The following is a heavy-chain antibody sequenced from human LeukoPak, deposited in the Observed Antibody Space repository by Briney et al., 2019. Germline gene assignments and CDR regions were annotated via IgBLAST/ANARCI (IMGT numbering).Heavy chain of an antibody. CDR1: GFTVSSNY. D-gene: IGHD6-6*01. CDR2: ISSSSSSI. Sequence: GGSLRLSCAASGFTVSSNYMSWVRQAPGKGPEWVSYISSSSSSIYYADSVKGRFTISRDNVKKSLYLQMNSLRAEDTAVYYCVTAFSTSSSYCWGQGTLVTVSS. V-gene: IGHV3-48*01. J-gene: IGHJ4*02. CDR3: VTAFSTSSSYC.